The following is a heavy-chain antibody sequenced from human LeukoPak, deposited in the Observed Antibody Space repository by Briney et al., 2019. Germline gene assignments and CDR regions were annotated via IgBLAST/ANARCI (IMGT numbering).Heavy chain of an antibody. CDR2: INTNTGNP. Sequence: GASVKVSCKASGYTFTSYGISWVRQAPGQGLEWMGWINTNTGNPTYAQGFTGRFVFSLDTSVSTAYLQISSLKAEDTAVYYCAASDILTGYYWGQGTLVTVSS. CDR3: AASDILTGYY. D-gene: IGHD3-9*01. CDR1: GYTFTSYG. V-gene: IGHV7-4-1*02. J-gene: IGHJ4*02.